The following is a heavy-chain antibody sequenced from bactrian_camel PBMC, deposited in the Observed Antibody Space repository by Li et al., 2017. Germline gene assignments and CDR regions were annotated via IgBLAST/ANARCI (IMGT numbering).Heavy chain of an antibody. J-gene: IGHJ4*01. V-gene: IGHV3S6*01. CDR2: IYADGSET. CDR1: GYTHRW. D-gene: IGHD2*01. Sequence: QVQLVESGGGSVQAGGSLTLSCAASGYTHRWMAWFRQTPGEHLQWVASIYADGSETQYHWPVKGRFTISRDNAKNTVYLQMNNLQPEDTARYYCAKGFYSTADSLGHKVRGQGTQVTVS.